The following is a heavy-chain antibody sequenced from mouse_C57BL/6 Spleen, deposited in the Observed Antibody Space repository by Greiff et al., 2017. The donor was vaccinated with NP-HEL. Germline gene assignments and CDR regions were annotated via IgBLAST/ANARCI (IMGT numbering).Heavy chain of an antibody. CDR1: GYTFTSYG. CDR3: ARFLPDYYGSKSIDY. Sequence: QVQLKESGAELARPGASVKLSCKASGYTFTSYGISWVKQRTGQGLEWIGEIYPRSGNTYYNEKFKGKATLTADKSSSTAYMELRSLTSEDSAVYFCARFLPDYYGSKSIDYWGQGTTLTVSS. CDR2: IYPRSGNT. J-gene: IGHJ2*01. V-gene: IGHV1-81*01. D-gene: IGHD1-1*01.